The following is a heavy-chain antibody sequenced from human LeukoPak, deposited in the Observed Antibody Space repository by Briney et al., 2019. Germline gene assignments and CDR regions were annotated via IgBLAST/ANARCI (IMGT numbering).Heavy chain of an antibody. CDR3: AKGGDTSCHGCWFDP. D-gene: IGHD2-2*01. CDR2: ISRSGDST. Sequence: GGSLRLSCAASGFTFSSYFMTWVRQAPGKGLEWVSTISRSGDSTYYEDSVKGRFTISGDNSKNTLYLQMNSLRAEDTAVYYCAKGGDTSCHGCWFDPWGQGTLVTVSS. CDR1: GFTFSSYF. V-gene: IGHV3-23*01. J-gene: IGHJ5*02.